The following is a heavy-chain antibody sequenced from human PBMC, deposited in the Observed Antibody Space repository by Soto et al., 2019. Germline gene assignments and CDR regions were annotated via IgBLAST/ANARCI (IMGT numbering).Heavy chain of an antibody. D-gene: IGHD2-2*01. CDR2: IYYSGST. Sequence: QVQLQESGPGLVKPSQTLTLTCSVSGGSINSGGYYWTWIRQHPGKGLEWIGNIYYSGSTSYKPSLKSRVTISIDTSKTHFSLKLSSVTAADTAVYYCAISSISKKIDYWGQGTLVTVSS. J-gene: IGHJ4*02. CDR3: AISSISKKIDY. CDR1: GGSINSGGYY. V-gene: IGHV4-31*03.